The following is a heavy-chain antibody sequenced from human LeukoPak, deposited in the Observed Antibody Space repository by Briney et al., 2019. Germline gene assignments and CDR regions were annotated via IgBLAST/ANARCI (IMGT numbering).Heavy chain of an antibody. D-gene: IGHD2-2*01. CDR3: ARDARSHCGTDACYGPYFDY. J-gene: IGHJ4*02. V-gene: IGHV3-11*04. CDR2: ITPSGNTV. Sequence: GGSLRLSCAASGFIFSDYYMNWIRQAPGKGLEWVSSITPSGNTVFYADSVKGRFTISRDDAKNSLYLQMNSLRAEDTGVYFCARDARSHCGTDACYGPYFDYWGQGSLVTVSS. CDR1: GFIFSDYY.